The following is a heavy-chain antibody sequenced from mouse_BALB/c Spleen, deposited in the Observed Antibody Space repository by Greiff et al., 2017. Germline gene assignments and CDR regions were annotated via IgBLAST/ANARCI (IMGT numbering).Heavy chain of an antibody. V-gene: IGHV5-12-1*01. CDR1: GFAFSSYD. J-gene: IGHJ2*01. Sequence: EVKLVASGGGLVTPGGSLKLSCAASGFAFSSYDMSWVRQTPEKRLAWVAYISSGGGSTYYPDTVKGRFTISRDNAKNTLYLQMSSLKSEDTAMYYCARQPNYFDYWGQGTTLTVSS. CDR2: ISSGGGST. CDR3: ARQPNYFDY.